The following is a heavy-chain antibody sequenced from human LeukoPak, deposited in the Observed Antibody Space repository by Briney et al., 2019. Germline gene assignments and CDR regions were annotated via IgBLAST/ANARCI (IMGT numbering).Heavy chain of an antibody. CDR1: GGSISTYS. Sequence: SETLSLTCPVSGGSISTYSWTWIRQSPGKGLEWMGYTHYSGSTNHNPSLKSRLTISVDTSKNQFSLKLSSVTAADTAVCYCASLIYDSSGYYFDSWGQGTQVTVSS. CDR2: THYSGST. D-gene: IGHD3-22*01. J-gene: IGHJ4*02. V-gene: IGHV4-59*08. CDR3: ASLIYDSSGYYFDS.